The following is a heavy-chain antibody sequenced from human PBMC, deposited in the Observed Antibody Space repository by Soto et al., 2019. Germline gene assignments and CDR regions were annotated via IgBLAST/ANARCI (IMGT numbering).Heavy chain of an antibody. CDR2: IYYSGST. CDR3: AASDFGAYAY. CDR1: GGSISSSSYY. J-gene: IGHJ4*02. Sequence: PSEMLSLTCTVCGGSISSSSYYWGWIRQPPGKGLEWIGSIYYSGSTYYNPSLKSRVTISVDTSKNQFSMKLSSVTAADTPVYYCAASDFGAYAYWVQGTLVIVSS. D-gene: IGHD3-3*01. V-gene: IGHV4-39*01.